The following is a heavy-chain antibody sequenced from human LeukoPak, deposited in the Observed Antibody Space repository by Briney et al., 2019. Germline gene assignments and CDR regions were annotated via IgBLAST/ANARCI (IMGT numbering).Heavy chain of an antibody. Sequence: GGPLRLSCAASGFTVSSNYMSWVRQAPGKGLEWVSVIYSGGSTYYADSVKGRFTISRDNSKNTLYLQMNSLRAEDTAVYYCARVTYYDYVWGSYDPWGQGTLVTVSS. J-gene: IGHJ5*02. CDR2: IYSGGST. CDR1: GFTVSSNY. V-gene: IGHV3-66*01. D-gene: IGHD3-16*01. CDR3: ARVTYYDYVWGSYDP.